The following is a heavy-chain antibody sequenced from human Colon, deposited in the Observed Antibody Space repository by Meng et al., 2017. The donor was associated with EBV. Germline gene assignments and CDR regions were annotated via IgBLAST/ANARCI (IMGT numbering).Heavy chain of an antibody. Sequence: QVQLQQWGAGLLKPSETLSLTCAAYGGSFSGYYWTWIRQPPGKGLEWNGEINHSGSTNYNPSLKSRVTISVDTSKNQFSLKVTSVTAADTAVYYCARYRLQNDYGDQLYYFDYLGQGSLVTVSS. CDR2: INHSGST. CDR3: ARYRLQNDYGDQLYYFDY. J-gene: IGHJ4*02. D-gene: IGHD4-17*01. V-gene: IGHV4-34*01. CDR1: GGSFSGYY.